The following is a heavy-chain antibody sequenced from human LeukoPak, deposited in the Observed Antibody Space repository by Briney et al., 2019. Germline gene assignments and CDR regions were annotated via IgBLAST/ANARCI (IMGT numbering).Heavy chain of an antibody. CDR1: GGSISSSSYY. D-gene: IGHD3-22*01. Sequence: SETLSLTCTVSGGSISSSSYYWGWIRQPPGKGLAWIGSIYYSGSTYYNPSLKSRVTISVDTSKNQFSLKLSSVTAADTAVYYCARSTMTGHRGFDYWGQGTLVTVSS. CDR3: ARSTMTGHRGFDY. V-gene: IGHV4-39*07. CDR2: IYYSGST. J-gene: IGHJ4*02.